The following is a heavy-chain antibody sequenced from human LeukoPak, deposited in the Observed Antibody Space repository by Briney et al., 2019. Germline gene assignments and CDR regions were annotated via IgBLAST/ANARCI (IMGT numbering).Heavy chain of an antibody. V-gene: IGHV3-23*01. CDR2: FSNDGGST. Sequence: GGSLRLSCVASGFPFSSYAMSWVRQAPGKGLEWVSAFSNDGGSTYYADSVKGRFTISRDNSKNTLYLQMNSVRAEDTAVYYCAREVVGHVDTAMVLDYWGQGTLVTVSS. D-gene: IGHD5-18*01. CDR3: AREVVGHVDTAMVLDY. J-gene: IGHJ4*02. CDR1: GFPFSSYA.